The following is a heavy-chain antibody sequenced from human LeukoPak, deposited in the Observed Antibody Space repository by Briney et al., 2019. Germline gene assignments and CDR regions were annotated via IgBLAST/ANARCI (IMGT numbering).Heavy chain of an antibody. CDR2: ISYDGSTK. Sequence: GRSLRLSCAASGFSFRTYAMHWVRQAPGKGLEWVAFISYDGSTKYYADPVKGRFTISRDNSNNALSLQMNSLRVEDTAVYYCARAHAEQWLVSALWGQGTLVTVSS. CDR1: GFSFRTYA. CDR3: ARAHAEQWLVSAL. V-gene: IGHV3-30-3*01. J-gene: IGHJ4*02. D-gene: IGHD6-19*01.